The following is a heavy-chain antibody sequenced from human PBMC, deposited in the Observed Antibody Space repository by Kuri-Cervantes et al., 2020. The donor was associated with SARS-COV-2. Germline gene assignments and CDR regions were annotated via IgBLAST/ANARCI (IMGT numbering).Heavy chain of an antibody. CDR2: IIPIFGTA. J-gene: IGHJ4*02. CDR3: ARDRWDSSSFPRFAY. V-gene: IGHV1-69*06. CDR1: GGTFSSYT. D-gene: IGHD6-6*01. Sequence: SVKVSCKASGGTFSSYTISCVRQAPGQGLEWMGGIIPIFGTANYAQKFQGRVTITADKSTSTAYMKLSSLRSEDTAVYYCARDRWDSSSFPRFAYWGQGTLVTVSS.